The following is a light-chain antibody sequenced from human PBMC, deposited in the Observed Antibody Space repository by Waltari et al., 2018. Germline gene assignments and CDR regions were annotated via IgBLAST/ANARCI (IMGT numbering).Light chain of an antibody. J-gene: IGLJ1*01. Sequence: QSALTQPPSASGSPGQSVTIPCTGTSSAVGGYTYVSWYQQHPGKAPKLMIYEVSKRPSGVPDRFSGSKSGNTASLTVSGLQAEDEADYYCSSYAGSNNYVFGTGTKVTVL. CDR3: SSYAGSNNYV. V-gene: IGLV2-8*01. CDR1: SSAVGGYTY. CDR2: EVS.